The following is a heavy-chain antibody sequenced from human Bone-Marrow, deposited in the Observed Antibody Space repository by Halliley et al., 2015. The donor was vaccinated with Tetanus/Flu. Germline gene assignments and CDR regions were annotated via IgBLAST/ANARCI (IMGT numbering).Heavy chain of an antibody. V-gene: IGHV3-7*03. CDR3: GSSLGY. CDR2: INEDGRDQ. Sequence: SLRLSCAASGFAFSTFWMGWVRQGPGKGLEWVASINEDGRDQYYVDSVKGRFTISRDNAKHSLDLQMKSLRAEDTAVYYCGSSLGYWGQGALVTVSS. CDR1: GFAFSTFW. J-gene: IGHJ4*02. D-gene: IGHD7-27*01.